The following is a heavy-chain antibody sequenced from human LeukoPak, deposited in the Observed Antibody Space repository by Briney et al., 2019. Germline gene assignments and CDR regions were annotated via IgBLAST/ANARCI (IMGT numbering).Heavy chain of an antibody. V-gene: IGHV3-23*01. J-gene: IGHJ4*02. Sequence: GGPLRLSCAASGFTFSSYAMSWVRQAPGKGLEWVSAISGSGGSTYYADSVKGRFTISRDNSKNTLYLQMNSLRAEDTAVYYCAKELYYDSSGYSDYWGQGTLVTVSS. CDR3: AKELYYDSSGYSDY. CDR2: ISGSGGST. CDR1: GFTFSSYA. D-gene: IGHD3-22*01.